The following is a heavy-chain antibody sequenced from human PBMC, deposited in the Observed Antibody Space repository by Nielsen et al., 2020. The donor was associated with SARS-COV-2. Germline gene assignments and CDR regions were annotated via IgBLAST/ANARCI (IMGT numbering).Heavy chain of an antibody. CDR1: GGSISSATYY. CDR2: VYTGGST. V-gene: IGHV4-61*02. J-gene: IGHJ4*02. Sequence: SETLSLTCVVSGGSISSATYYWSWIRQPAGKGLEWIGRVYTGGSTYYNPSLKGRVSISVDTSKNHFSLRLSSVTAADTAMYFCATGKGMMGAADSWGQGTLVTVSS. D-gene: IGHD1-26*01. CDR3: ATGKGMMGAADS.